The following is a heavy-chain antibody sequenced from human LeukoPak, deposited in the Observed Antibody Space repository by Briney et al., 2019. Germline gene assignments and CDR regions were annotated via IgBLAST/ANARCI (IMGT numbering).Heavy chain of an antibody. CDR1: GFTFSSYSM. Sequence: GSLRLSCAASGFTFSSYSMNWVRQAPGKGLEWIGEVFHSGSTNYNPSLQSRVTMSVDKSKNQFSLKLRSVTAADTAVYYCARVYGATLSLLDYWGQGTLVTVSS. D-gene: IGHD4/OR15-4a*01. CDR3: ARVYGATLSLLDY. V-gene: IGHV4-4*02. CDR2: VFHSGST. J-gene: IGHJ4*02.